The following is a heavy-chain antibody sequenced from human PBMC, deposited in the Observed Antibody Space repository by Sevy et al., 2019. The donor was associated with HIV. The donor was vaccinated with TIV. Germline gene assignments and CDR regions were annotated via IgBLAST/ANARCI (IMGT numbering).Heavy chain of an antibody. J-gene: IGHJ4*02. V-gene: IGHV3-23*01. CDR1: GFIFSKFA. CDR3: AKDFSYGGNSWNFDF. CDR2: VSGNGGST. D-gene: IGHD4-17*01. Sequence: GGSLRLSCAASGFIFSKFALSWVRQAPGRGLEWVSAVSGNGGSTYNAASGKGRFTISGDISESMLYLQMNSLSAEDTAVYYFAKDFSYGGNSWNFDFWGQGTLVTVSS.